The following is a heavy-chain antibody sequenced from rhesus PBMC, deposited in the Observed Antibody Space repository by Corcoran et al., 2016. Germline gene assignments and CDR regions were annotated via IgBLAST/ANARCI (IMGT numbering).Heavy chain of an antibody. CDR2: SNGNTGNT. J-gene: IGHJ4*01. D-gene: IGHD3S6*01. V-gene: IGHV4-80*01. CDR1: GASLCRDW. CDR3: TREKAASIDY. Sequence: QVPLQESGPGLVKPSETLSLPFTVSGASLCRDWWSWVRQPPGKGLEWIGESNGNTGNTNYNPSLESRVTISKDASKKQFSLKLTAVTAADTAVYHCTREKAASIDYWGQGVLVTASS.